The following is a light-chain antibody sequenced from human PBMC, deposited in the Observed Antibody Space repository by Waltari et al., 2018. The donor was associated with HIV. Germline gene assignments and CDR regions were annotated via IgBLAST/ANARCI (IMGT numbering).Light chain of an antibody. CDR1: QSLLQSNGYNY. CDR2: LGS. CDR3: MQGLQTPYT. Sequence: DFVMSQSPLSLPVTPGEPASISCRSSQSLLQSNGYNYLDWYLQKPGQSPQLLIYLGSNRASGVPDMFSGSGSGTDFTLKISRVEAEDVGIFYCMQGLQTPYTFGQGTKLEIK. J-gene: IGKJ2*01. V-gene: IGKV2-28*01.